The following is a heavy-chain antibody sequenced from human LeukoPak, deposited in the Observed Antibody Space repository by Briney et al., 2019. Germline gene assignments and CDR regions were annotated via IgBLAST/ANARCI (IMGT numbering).Heavy chain of an antibody. J-gene: IGHJ4*02. Sequence: GGTLRLSCAASGFTFSSYGMSWVRQAPGKGLEWVSAISGSGGSTYYADSVKGRFTISRDNSKNTLYLQMNSLRAEDTAVYYCAKDSNRYSGYDYSYWGQGTLVTVSS. D-gene: IGHD5-12*01. CDR1: GFTFSSYG. V-gene: IGHV3-23*01. CDR2: ISGSGGST. CDR3: AKDSNRYSGYDYSY.